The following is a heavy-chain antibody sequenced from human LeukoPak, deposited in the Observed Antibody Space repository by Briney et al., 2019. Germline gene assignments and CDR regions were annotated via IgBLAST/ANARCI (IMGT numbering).Heavy chain of an antibody. CDR1: GGSISSYY. CDR2: IYYSGST. CDR3: ARVHCSSTSCYGDDAFDI. D-gene: IGHD2-2*01. Sequence: TSETLSLTCTVSGGSISSYYWSWIRQPPGKGLEWIGYIYYSGSTNYNPSLKSRVTISVDTSKNQFSLKLSSVTAADTAVYYCARVHCSSTSCYGDDAFDIWGQGTMVTVSS. V-gene: IGHV4-59*01. J-gene: IGHJ3*02.